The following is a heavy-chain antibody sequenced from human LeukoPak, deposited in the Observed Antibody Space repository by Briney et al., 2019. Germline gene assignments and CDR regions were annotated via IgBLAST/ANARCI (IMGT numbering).Heavy chain of an antibody. V-gene: IGHV3-13*05. Sequence: GGSLRLSCATSGFTLTNYTMHWVRQPAGEGLEWVSALGTAGDPFYPGSVTSRFSISRDNDKKSLCLQMNSLRVEDTAIYYCARQSTPHGNFDYWGQGTLVTVSS. D-gene: IGHD5-24*01. CDR1: GFTLTNYT. J-gene: IGHJ4*02. CDR2: LGTAGDP. CDR3: ARQSTPHGNFDY.